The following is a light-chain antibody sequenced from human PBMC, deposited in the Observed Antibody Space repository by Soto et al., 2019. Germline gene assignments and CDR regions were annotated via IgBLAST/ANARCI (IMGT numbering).Light chain of an antibody. CDR1: SSDVGGYNY. CDR2: DVS. Sequence: QSVLTQPASVSGSPGHSITISCTGTSSDVGGYNYVSWYQQHPGKAPKLMIYDVSNRPSGVSSRFSGSKSGNTASLTISGLQAEDEADYYCSSYTSSSTLYVFGTGTKVTVL. V-gene: IGLV2-14*01. CDR3: SSYTSSSTLYV. J-gene: IGLJ1*01.